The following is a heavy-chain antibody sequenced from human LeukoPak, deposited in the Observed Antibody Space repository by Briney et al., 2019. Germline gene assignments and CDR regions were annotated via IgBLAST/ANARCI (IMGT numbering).Heavy chain of an antibody. J-gene: IGHJ4*02. CDR3: ARDHTVDGLVFDY. CDR1: GFTFSDFW. Sequence: QPGGSLRLSCAAPGFTFSDFWMNWVRQAPGKGLEWVASIKQDGSEKYYVDSVKGRFSISRDNAKNSLHLQMNSLRAEDTAVYYCARDHTVDGLVFDYWGQGILVTVSS. V-gene: IGHV3-7*01. D-gene: IGHD6-19*01. CDR2: IKQDGSEK.